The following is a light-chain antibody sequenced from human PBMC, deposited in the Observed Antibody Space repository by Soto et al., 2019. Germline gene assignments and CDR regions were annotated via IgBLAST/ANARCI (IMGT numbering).Light chain of an antibody. CDR2: KES. CDR1: QTIINW. V-gene: IGKV1-5*03. J-gene: IGKJ1*01. CDR3: QQYHNYWWT. Sequence: MQLTHCPSTLSASVRYRVTITCRASQTIINWLSWYQQKTGKATKLMIYKESTLEGEVPSRLSGSGSEKEFTLTINTLQPDDSATYYCQQYHNYWWTFGQGTKVAIK.